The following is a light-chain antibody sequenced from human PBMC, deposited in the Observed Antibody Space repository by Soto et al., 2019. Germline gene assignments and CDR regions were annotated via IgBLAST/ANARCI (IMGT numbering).Light chain of an antibody. CDR3: QHYNSYSEA. CDR2: KAS. J-gene: IGKJ1*01. CDR1: QTISSW. V-gene: IGKV1-5*03. Sequence: DIQMTQSPSTLSGSVGDRVTITCRASQTISSWLAWYPQKPGKAPKLLLYKASTLKSGVPSRFSGSGSGTEFTLTISSLQPDDFATYYCQHYNSYSEAFGQGAKVELK.